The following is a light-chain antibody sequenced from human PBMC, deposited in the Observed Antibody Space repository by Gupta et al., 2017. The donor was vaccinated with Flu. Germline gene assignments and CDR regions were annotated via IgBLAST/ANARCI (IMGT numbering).Light chain of an antibody. CDR1: QNLLHSNGCDY. Sequence: DIVMTQSPLSLPVTPGEPASISCRSTQNLLHSNGCDYLDWFLQKPGQSPQLLIYLGSNRASGVPDRFSGSGSGTDFTLKISRVEAEDVGVYHCMQTLQTPYTFGQGTKLEIK. V-gene: IGKV2-28*01. CDR2: LGS. CDR3: MQTLQTPYT. J-gene: IGKJ2*01.